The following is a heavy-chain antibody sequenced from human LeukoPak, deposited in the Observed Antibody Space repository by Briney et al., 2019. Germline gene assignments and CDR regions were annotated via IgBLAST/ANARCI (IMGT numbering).Heavy chain of an antibody. J-gene: IGHJ4*02. Sequence: ASVKVSCKVSGYTLTELSMHWVRQAPGKGLEWMGGFDPEDGETIYAQKFQGRVTMTEDTSTDTAYMELSSLRSEDAAVYYCAALYSSSWYYFDYWGQGTLVTVSS. CDR3: AALYSSSWYYFDY. CDR2: FDPEDGET. CDR1: GYTLTELS. D-gene: IGHD6-13*01. V-gene: IGHV1-24*01.